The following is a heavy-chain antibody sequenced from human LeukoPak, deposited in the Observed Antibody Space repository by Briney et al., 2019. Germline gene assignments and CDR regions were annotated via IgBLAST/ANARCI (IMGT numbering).Heavy chain of an antibody. J-gene: IGHJ4*02. V-gene: IGHV3-23*01. CDR1: GFIFRDYA. Sequence: GGSLRLFCAASGFIFRDYAMSWVRQARGKGLEWVSANSDSKRGGTTYYADSVKGRFTISSDTSKNTLYLQMSSLRVEDTAVYYCAKVPNYYDTTTYYGWGQGTLVAVSS. CDR3: AKVPNYYDTTTYYG. D-gene: IGHD3-22*01. CDR2: NSDSKRGGTT.